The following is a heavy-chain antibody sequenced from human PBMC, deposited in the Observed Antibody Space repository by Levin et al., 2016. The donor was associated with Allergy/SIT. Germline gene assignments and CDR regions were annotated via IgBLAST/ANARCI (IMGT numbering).Heavy chain of an antibody. CDR2: ISRSSSDI. D-gene: IGHD4-17*01. CDR3: ARSQFGDYTQYGMDV. V-gene: IGHV3-21*01. Sequence: GESLKISCAASGFTFSLHCMNWVRQAPGKGLEWVSSISRSSSDIYYADSMKGRFTISRDNARNSLYLQMNSLRAEDTAVYYCARSQFGDYTQYGMDVWGQGTTVTVSS. CDR1: GFTFSLHC. J-gene: IGHJ6*02.